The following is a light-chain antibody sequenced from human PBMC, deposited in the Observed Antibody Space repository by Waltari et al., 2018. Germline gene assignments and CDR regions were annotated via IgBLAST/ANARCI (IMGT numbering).Light chain of an antibody. V-gene: IGKV1-39*01. Sequence: EIQVTQSPSSLSASVGDRVTITCRTSQSVSTYLNWYQQKPGKAPELLIYAASSLQSGVPSRFSGSGSGTDFTLTISSLQPEDSASYYCQQSYSSPLTFGGGTKVEIK. CDR1: QSVSTY. CDR2: AAS. CDR3: QQSYSSPLT. J-gene: IGKJ4*01.